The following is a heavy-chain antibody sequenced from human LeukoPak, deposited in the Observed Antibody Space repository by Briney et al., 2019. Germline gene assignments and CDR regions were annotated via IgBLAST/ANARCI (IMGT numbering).Heavy chain of an antibody. D-gene: IGHD4-17*01. J-gene: IGHJ4*02. V-gene: IGHV4-39*07. CDR2: INHSGST. CDR3: AREEPKTTTAPFDY. CDR1: GGSISSSSYY. Sequence: NTSETLSLTCTVSGGSISSSSYYWSWIRQPPGKGLEWIGEINHSGSTNYNPSLKSRVTISVDTSKNQFSLKLSSVTAADTAVYYCAREEPKTTTAPFDYWGQGTLVTVSS.